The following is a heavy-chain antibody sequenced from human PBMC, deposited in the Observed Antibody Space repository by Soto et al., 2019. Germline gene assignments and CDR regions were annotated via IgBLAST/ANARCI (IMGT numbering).Heavy chain of an antibody. D-gene: IGHD6-6*01. CDR3: AKDLTRQLAYWLDP. V-gene: IGHV1-2*02. Sequence: ASVKVSCKAPGFSFTGYYIHWLRQAPGQGLEWMGWINAHSGATEYAQKFQGRVTLTRDTSIATAYLTLTSLTSDDTALYYCAKDLTRQLAYWLDPWGQGTQVTVSS. J-gene: IGHJ5*02. CDR1: GFSFTGYY. CDR2: INAHSGAT.